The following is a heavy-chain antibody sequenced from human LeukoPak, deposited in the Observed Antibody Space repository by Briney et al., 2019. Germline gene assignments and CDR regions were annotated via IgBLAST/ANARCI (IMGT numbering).Heavy chain of an antibody. Sequence: ASVKVSCKASGYTFSGYYIHWVRQAPGQGLEWMGWINPNSGGTNSAQKFQGRVTMTRDTSLSTAYMELSRLTSDDTAVYYCARDITWGGEAAMVFWGQGTLVTVYS. D-gene: IGHD5-18*01. CDR3: ARDITWGGEAAMVF. CDR2: INPNSGGT. J-gene: IGHJ4*02. V-gene: IGHV1-2*02. CDR1: GYTFSGYY.